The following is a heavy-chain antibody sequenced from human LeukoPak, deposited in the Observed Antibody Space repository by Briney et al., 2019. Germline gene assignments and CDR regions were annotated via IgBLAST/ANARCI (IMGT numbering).Heavy chain of an antibody. CDR2: INHSGST. D-gene: IGHD3-22*01. CDR1: GGSFSGYY. Sequence: SETLSLTCAVHGGSFSGYYWSWIRQPPGKGLEWIGEINHSGSTNYNPSLKSRVTISVDTSKNQFSLKLSSVTAADTAVYYCARDVEESYYDSSGYYSWGQGTLVTVSS. V-gene: IGHV4-34*01. CDR3: ARDVEESYYDSSGYYS. J-gene: IGHJ4*02.